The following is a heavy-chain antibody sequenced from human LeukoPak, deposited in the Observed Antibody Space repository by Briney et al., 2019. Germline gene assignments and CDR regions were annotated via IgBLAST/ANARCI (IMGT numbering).Heavy chain of an antibody. CDR3: AKAGWGTVAGVFDY. V-gene: IGHV3-30*02. CDR1: GFTFSSSG. CDR2: IRYDGSYK. Sequence: GGSLRLSCAASGFTFSSSGMHWVRQAPGKGLEWVTFIRYDGSYKYYADSAKGRFTISRDNSKNTLYLQMNSLRAEDTAVYYCAKAGWGTVAGVFDYWGLGTLVTVSS. D-gene: IGHD6-19*01. J-gene: IGHJ4*02.